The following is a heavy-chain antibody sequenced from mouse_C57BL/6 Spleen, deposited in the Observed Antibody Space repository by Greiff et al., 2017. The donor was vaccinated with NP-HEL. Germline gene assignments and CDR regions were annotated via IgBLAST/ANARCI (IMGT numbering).Heavy chain of an antibody. J-gene: IGHJ2*01. V-gene: IGHV1-18*01. D-gene: IGHD2-4*01. CDR1: GYTFTDYN. CDR2: INPNNGGT. Sequence: EVQLQQSGPELVKPGASVKIPCKASGYTFTDYNMDWVKQSHGKSLEWIGDINPNNGGTIYNQKFKGKATLTVDKSSSTAYMELRSLTSEDTAVYYCARGRRLRPLFDYWGQGTTLTVSS. CDR3: ARGRRLRPLFDY.